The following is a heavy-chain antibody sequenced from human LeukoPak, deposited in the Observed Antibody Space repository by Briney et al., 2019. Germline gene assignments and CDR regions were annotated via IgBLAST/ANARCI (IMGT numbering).Heavy chain of an antibody. CDR3: ARVAAPVDTATLGY. CDR1: GFTFSSYA. J-gene: IGHJ4*02. V-gene: IGHV3-30*04. CDR2: ISYDGSNK. D-gene: IGHD5-18*01. Sequence: GGSLRLSCAASGFTFSSYAMHWVRQAPGKGLEWVAVISYDGSNKYYADSVKGRFTISRDNSKNTLYLQMNSLRAEDTAVYYCARVAAPVDTATLGYWGQGTLVTVSS.